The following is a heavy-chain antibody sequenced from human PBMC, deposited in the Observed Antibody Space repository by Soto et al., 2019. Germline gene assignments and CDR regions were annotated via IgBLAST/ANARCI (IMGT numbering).Heavy chain of an antibody. CDR1: GGPISSYY. Sequence: SETLSLTCTVSGGPISSYYWSWIRQPPGKGLEWIGYIYYSGSTNYNPSLKSRVTISVDTSKNQFSLKLSSVTAADTAVYYCARHNGPLYVGYYYDMDVWGQGTTVT. CDR2: IYYSGST. V-gene: IGHV4-59*01. CDR3: ARHNGPLYVGYYYDMDV. D-gene: IGHD3-16*01. J-gene: IGHJ6*02.